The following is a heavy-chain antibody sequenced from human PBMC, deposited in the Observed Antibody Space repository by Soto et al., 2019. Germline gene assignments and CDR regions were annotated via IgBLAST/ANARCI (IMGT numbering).Heavy chain of an antibody. CDR2: ISWNSGSI. Sequence: SLRLSCAASGFTFDDYAMHWVRQAPGKGLEWVSGISWNSGSIGYADSVKGRFTISRDNAKNSLHLQMNSLRAEDTALYYCAKDIYYGVYDGYFDYWGQGTLLTVSS. J-gene: IGHJ4*02. V-gene: IGHV3-9*01. D-gene: IGHD5-12*01. CDR1: GFTFDDYA. CDR3: AKDIYYGVYDGYFDY.